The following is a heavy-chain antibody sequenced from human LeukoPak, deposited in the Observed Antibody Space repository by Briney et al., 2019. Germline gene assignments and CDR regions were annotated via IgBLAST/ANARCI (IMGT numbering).Heavy chain of an antibody. CDR2: IIPIFGTA. J-gene: IGHJ4*02. Sequence: SVKVSCKASGGTFSSYAISWVRQAPGQGLEWMGRIIPIFGTANYAQKFQGRVTITTDESTSTAYMELSSLRSEDTAVYYCARVGYYDSSGYLYYFDYWGQGTLVTVSS. D-gene: IGHD3-22*01. CDR1: GGTFSSYA. V-gene: IGHV1-69*05. CDR3: ARVGYYDSSGYLYYFDY.